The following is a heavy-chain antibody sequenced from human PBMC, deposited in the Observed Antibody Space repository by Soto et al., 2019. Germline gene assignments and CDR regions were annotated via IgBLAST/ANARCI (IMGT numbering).Heavy chain of an antibody. J-gene: IGHJ6*02. Sequence: GESLKISCKGSGYSFTSYWIGWVRQMPGKGLEWMGIIYPGDSDTRYSPSFQGQVTISADKSISTAYLQWSSLKASDTAMYYCARQGTVTSYYYYGMDVWGQGTTVTVLL. CDR1: GYSFTSYW. D-gene: IGHD4-4*01. V-gene: IGHV5-51*01. CDR2: IYPGDSDT. CDR3: ARQGTVTSYYYYGMDV.